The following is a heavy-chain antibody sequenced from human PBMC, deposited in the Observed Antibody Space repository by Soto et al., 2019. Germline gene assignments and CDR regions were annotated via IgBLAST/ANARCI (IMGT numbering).Heavy chain of an antibody. D-gene: IGHD2-8*01. J-gene: IGHJ6*02. CDR3: ARDPYHVLMVNAPNLYGMDV. CDR2: ISTYNGNT. V-gene: IGHV1-18*01. CDR1: GYTFTTYD. Sequence: QVQLVQSGAEVKKPGASVKVSCTASGYTFTTYDISWVRQAPGQRLEWMGRISTYNGNTNYPQSLQGRLTMTTDTSTTTAYMELRNLRSDDTAVYYCARDPYHVLMVNAPNLYGMDVWGQGTTVTVSS.